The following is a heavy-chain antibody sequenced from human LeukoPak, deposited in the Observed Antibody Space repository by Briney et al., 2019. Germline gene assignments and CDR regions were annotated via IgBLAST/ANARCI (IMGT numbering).Heavy chain of an antibody. J-gene: IGHJ1*01. D-gene: IGHD2-21*02. CDR2: ISSNGGST. CDR1: GFTFTSYA. V-gene: IGHV3-64D*09. Sequence: PGGSLRLSCSASGFTFTSYAMHWVRQAPGKGLEYVSAISSNGGSTYYADSVKGRFTISRDNSKNTLYLQMSSLRAEDTAVYYCVKERRIVVVTATLQHWGQGTLVTVSS. CDR3: VKERRIVVVTATLQH.